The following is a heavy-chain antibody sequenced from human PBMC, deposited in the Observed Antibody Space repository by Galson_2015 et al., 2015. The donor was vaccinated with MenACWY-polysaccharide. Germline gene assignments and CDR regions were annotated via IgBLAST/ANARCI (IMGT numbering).Heavy chain of an antibody. CDR2: ISSSGSTI. Sequence: SLRLSCAASGFTFSDYYMSWIRQAPGKGLEWVSYISSSGSTIYYADSVKGRFTISRDNAKNSLYLQMNSLRAEDTAVYYCARGKITMFGVVIMGFDYWGQGTLVTVSS. J-gene: IGHJ4*02. CDR1: GFTFSDYY. CDR3: ARGKITMFGVVIMGFDY. V-gene: IGHV3-11*01. D-gene: IGHD3-3*01.